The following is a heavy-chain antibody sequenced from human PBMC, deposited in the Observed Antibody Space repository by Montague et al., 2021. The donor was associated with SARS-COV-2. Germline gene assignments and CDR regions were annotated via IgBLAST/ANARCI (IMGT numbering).Heavy chain of an antibody. D-gene: IGHD3-3*01. J-gene: IGHJ4*02. CDR1: GYSISSGYY. CDR3: ARDVRYYDFWSGRARTSPDY. Sequence: SETLSLTCTVSGYSISSGYYWGWIRPPPGKGLEWIGSIYHSGSTXXHPSLKSRVTISVDTSKNQFSLKLSSVTAADTAVYYCARDVRYYDFWSGRARTSPDYWGQGTLVTVSS. CDR2: IYHSGST. V-gene: IGHV4-38-2*02.